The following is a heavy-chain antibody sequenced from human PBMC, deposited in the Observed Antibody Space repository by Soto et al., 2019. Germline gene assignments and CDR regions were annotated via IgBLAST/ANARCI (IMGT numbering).Heavy chain of an antibody. CDR1: GGSISSSSYF. Sequence: SETLSLTCSVSGGSISSSSYFWGWIRQPPGKGLEWIGSIYYSGSTYYNPSLKSRVTVSVDTSKNQFSLKLSSVTAADTAVYYCARHPSDFWFDPWGQRTLVSVSS. CDR3: ARHPSDFWFDP. CDR2: IYYSGST. V-gene: IGHV4-39*01. D-gene: IGHD2-21*02. J-gene: IGHJ5*02.